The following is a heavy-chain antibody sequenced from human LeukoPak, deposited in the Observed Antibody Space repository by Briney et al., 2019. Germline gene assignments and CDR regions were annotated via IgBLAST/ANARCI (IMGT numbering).Heavy chain of an antibody. CDR3: ARVLGYTLGAFDY. V-gene: IGHV1-69*13. D-gene: IGHD5-18*01. CDR1: GGTFSSYA. J-gene: IGHJ4*02. CDR2: IIPIFGTA. Sequence: SVKVSCKASGGTFSSYAISWVRQAPGQGLEWMGGIIPIFGTANYAQKFQGRVTITADESTSTAYMELSSLRSEDTAVYYCARVLGYTLGAFDYWGQGTLVTVSS.